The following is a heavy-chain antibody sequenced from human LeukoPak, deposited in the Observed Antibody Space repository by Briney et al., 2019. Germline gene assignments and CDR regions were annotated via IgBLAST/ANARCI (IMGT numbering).Heavy chain of an antibody. CDR2: IKGSGSST. V-gene: IGHV3-23*01. CDR3: AKDKGDSVYDPFDY. D-gene: IGHD5/OR15-5a*01. CDR1: GFTFSSYA. J-gene: IGHJ4*02. Sequence: GGSLRLSCAASGFTFSSYAMSWVRQAPGMGLEWVSVIKGSGSSTYDADSVKGRFTISRDNSKNTLYLQMNSLRVEDTAVYYCAKDKGDSVYDPFDYWGQGTLVTVPS.